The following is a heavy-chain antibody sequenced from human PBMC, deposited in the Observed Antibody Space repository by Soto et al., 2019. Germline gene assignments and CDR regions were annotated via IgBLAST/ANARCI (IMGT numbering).Heavy chain of an antibody. CDR2: INSDGSST. CDR3: ARAPSGGSPSCSY. D-gene: IGHD2-2*01. CDR1: VSTFSSYW. Sequence: PGGSLRLSCAASVSTFSSYWMHWVRQAPGKGLVWVSRINSDGSSTSYADSVKGRFTISRDNAKNTLYLQMNSLRAEDTAVYYCARAPSGGSPSCSYWGQGTLVTVSS. V-gene: IGHV3-74*01. J-gene: IGHJ4*02.